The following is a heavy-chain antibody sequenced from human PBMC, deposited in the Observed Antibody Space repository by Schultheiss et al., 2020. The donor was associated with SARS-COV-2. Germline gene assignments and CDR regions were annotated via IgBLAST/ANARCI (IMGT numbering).Heavy chain of an antibody. CDR3: AKDKGNVAYIFDY. CDR1: GFTFSSYA. J-gene: IGHJ4*02. Sequence: GGSLRLSCAASGFTFSSYAMSWVRQAPGKGLEWVSSISGGGGGNTYYADSVKGRFTISRDNSKNTLYLQMNSLRAEDTAVYYCAKDKGNVAYIFDYWGQGTQVTVSS. D-gene: IGHD5-12*01. CDR2: ISGGGGGNT. V-gene: IGHV3-23*01.